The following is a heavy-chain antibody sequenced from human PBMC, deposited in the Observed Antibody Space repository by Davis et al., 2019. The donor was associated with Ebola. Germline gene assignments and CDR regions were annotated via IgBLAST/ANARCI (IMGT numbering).Heavy chain of an antibody. CDR2: IYSGGST. Sequence: GESLKTSCAASGFTVSSNYMSWVRQAPGKGLEWVSVIYSGGSTYYADSVKGRFTISRDNVKNSLYLQMNSLRAEDTAVYYWAKPPWVFTRIVVSYYFDYWGQGALVTVSS. CDR1: GFTVSSNY. D-gene: IGHD3-22*01. J-gene: IGHJ4*02. V-gene: IGHV3-53*01. CDR3: AKPPWVFTRIVVSYYFDY.